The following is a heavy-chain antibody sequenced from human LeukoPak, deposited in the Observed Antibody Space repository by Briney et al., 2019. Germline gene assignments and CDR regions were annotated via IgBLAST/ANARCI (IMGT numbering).Heavy chain of an antibody. J-gene: IGHJ6*03. Sequence: GGTLRLSCAASGFTFSSYGMSWVRQAPGKGLEWVSAISGSGGSTYYADSVKGRFTISRDNSKNTLYLQMNSLRAEDTAVYYCASIPSTISNMDVWGKGTTVTISS. CDR1: GFTFSSYG. V-gene: IGHV3-23*01. D-gene: IGHD3-9*01. CDR2: ISGSGGST. CDR3: ASIPSTISNMDV.